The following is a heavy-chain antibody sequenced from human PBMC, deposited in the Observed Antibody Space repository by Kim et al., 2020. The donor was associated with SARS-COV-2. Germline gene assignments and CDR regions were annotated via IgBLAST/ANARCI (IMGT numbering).Heavy chain of an antibody. D-gene: IGHD3-10*01. CDR2: INHSGST. Sequence: SETLSLTCAVYGGSFSGYYWSWIRKPPRKGLEWKGEINHSGSTNYNPSPKSRVTISVDTYKNQFSLTLSSVTAADTAVYYCARGVSITMVRGQRPYNWFDPWGQGTLVTVSS. J-gene: IGHJ5*02. V-gene: IGHV4-34*01. CDR1: GGSFSGYY. CDR3: ARGVSITMVRGQRPYNWFDP.